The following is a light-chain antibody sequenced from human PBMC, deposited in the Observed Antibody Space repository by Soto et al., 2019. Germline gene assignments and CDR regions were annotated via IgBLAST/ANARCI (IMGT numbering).Light chain of an antibody. CDR3: QQYGRSPPFA. J-gene: IGKJ2*01. Sequence: EIVLTQSPGTLSLSPGERATLSCRASQSVSSNYIAWYQQNPGQAPRLLIYGASTRATGIPDRFSGSGSGTDFTLTISRLEPEDFAVYFCQQYGRSPPFAFGQGTNVEIK. CDR2: GAS. V-gene: IGKV3-20*01. CDR1: QSVSSNY.